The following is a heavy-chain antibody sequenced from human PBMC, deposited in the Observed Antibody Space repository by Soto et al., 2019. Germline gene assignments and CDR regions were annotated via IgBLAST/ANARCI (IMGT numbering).Heavy chain of an antibody. CDR3: ASPGCDSFRGLDY. J-gene: IGHJ4*02. Sequence: LSLTCTVSGGSISSSSYYWGWIRQPPGKGLEWIGSIYYSGSTYYNPSLKSRVTISVDTSKNQFSLKLSSVTAADTAVYYCASPGCDSFRGLDYWGQGTRVTVSS. D-gene: IGHD3-10*01. CDR1: GGSISSSSYY. V-gene: IGHV4-39*01. CDR2: IYYSGST.